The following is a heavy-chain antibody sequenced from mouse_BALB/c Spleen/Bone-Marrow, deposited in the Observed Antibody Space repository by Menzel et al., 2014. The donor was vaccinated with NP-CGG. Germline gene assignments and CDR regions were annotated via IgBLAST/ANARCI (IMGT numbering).Heavy chain of an antibody. D-gene: IGHD3-1*01. CDR1: GDSITSGY. V-gene: IGHV3-8*02. J-gene: IGHJ4*01. Sequence: EVMLVESGPSLVKPSQTLSLTCSVTGDSITSGYWNWIRKFPGNKLEYMGYISYSGSTYHNPSLKSRISITRDTSKNLYYLQLNSVTTKDTATYYCARSGSSGYHYYAMDYWGQGTSVTVSS. CDR3: ARSGSSGYHYYAMDY. CDR2: ISYSGST.